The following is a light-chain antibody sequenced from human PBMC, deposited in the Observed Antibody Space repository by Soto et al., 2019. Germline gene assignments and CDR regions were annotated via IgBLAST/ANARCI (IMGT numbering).Light chain of an antibody. Sequence: QSVLRPPPSVSGAPGQRVTTSCTGSSSNIGAGYDVHWYQQLPGTAPKLLIYGNSNRPSGVPDRFSGSKSGTSASLAITGLQAEDEADYYCQSYDSSLSGYVFGTGTKVTVL. J-gene: IGLJ1*01. V-gene: IGLV1-40*01. CDR1: SSNIGAGYD. CDR2: GNS. CDR3: QSYDSSLSGYV.